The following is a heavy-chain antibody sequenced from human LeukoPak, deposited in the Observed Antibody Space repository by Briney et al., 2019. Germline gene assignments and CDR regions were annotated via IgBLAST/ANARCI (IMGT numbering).Heavy chain of an antibody. CDR3: ARDRPAQSYYDSSGYYSFYY. CDR1: GGTFSSYA. V-gene: IGHV1-69*01. J-gene: IGHJ4*02. D-gene: IGHD3-22*01. CDR2: IIPIFGTT. Sequence: SVKVSCKASGGTFSSYAISWVRQAPGQGLEWMGGIIPIFGTTNYAQKFQGRVTITADESTSTAYMELSSLRSEDTAVYYCARDRPAQSYYDSSGYYSFYYWGQGTLVTVSS.